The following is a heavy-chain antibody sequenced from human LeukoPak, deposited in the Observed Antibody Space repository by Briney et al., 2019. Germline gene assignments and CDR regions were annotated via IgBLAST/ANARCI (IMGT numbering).Heavy chain of an antibody. Sequence: SETLSLTCSVSGGSIYNYYWSWIRQPPGKGLEWIGHISHSGSTSYHPSLTSRVTISVDMSRNQFSLNLTSVTAADTAVYYCTRGGGSTSGWYNWFDPWGQGTLVIVSS. J-gene: IGHJ5*02. V-gene: IGHV4-59*01. CDR2: ISHSGST. CDR1: GGSIYNYY. CDR3: TRGGGSTSGWYNWFDP. D-gene: IGHD6-19*01.